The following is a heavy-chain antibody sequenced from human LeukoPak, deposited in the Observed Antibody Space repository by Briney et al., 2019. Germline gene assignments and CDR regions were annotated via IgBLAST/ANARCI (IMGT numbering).Heavy chain of an antibody. Sequence: SETLPLTCTVSGDSIGSYYWSWIRQPPGRGLEWIGYIYDSGSTNYNPSLKSRVTISVDTSKKQFSLKLNSVTAADTAVYYCARYRQDVRLEVARMYRYFDLWGRGTLVAVSS. D-gene: IGHD5-12*01. CDR2: IYDSGST. V-gene: IGHV4-59*01. CDR3: ARYRQDVRLEVARMYRYFDL. CDR1: GDSIGSYY. J-gene: IGHJ2*01.